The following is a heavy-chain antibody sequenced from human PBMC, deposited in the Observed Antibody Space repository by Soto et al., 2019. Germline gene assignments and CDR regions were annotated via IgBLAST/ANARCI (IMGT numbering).Heavy chain of an antibody. J-gene: IGHJ6*02. CDR2: ISYDGSNK. D-gene: IGHD1-26*01. CDR3: AKDVVVGATTGLGDYYYYYGMDV. V-gene: IGHV3-30*18. Sequence: QVQLVESGGGVVQPGRSLRLSCAASGFTSSSYGMHWVRQAPGKGLEWVAVISYDGSNKYYADSVKGRSTISRDNSKNTLYLQMNSLRAEDTAVYYCAKDVVVGATTGLGDYYYYYGMDVWGQGTTVTVSS. CDR1: GFTSSSYG.